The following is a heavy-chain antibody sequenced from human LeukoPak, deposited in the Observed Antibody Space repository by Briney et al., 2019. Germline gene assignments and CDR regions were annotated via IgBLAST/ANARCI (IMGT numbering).Heavy chain of an antibody. CDR1: GFTFSSYA. Sequence: GGSLRLSCAASGFTFSSYAMRWVRQAPGKGLEWVAVISYDGSNKYYADSVKGRFTISRDNSKNTLYLQMNSLRAEDTAVYYCARGQWLADLDYWGQGTLVTVSS. V-gene: IGHV3-30-3*01. CDR3: ARGQWLADLDY. CDR2: ISYDGSNK. J-gene: IGHJ4*02. D-gene: IGHD6-19*01.